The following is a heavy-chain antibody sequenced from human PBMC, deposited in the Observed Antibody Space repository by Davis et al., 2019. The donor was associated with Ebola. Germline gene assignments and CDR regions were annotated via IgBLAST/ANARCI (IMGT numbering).Heavy chain of an antibody. CDR1: GYSFPNYW. J-gene: IGHJ4*02. V-gene: IGHV5-51*01. Sequence: PGGSLRLSCKGSGYSFPNYWIGWVRQMPGKGLEWMGIIYPGDSDTRYSPSFQGQVTISADKSITTAYLHWSSLKASDTAMYYCARRLRGTYSGYDYYFDYWGQGTLVTVSS. CDR3: ARRLRGTYSGYDYYFDY. CDR2: IYPGDSDT. D-gene: IGHD5-12*01.